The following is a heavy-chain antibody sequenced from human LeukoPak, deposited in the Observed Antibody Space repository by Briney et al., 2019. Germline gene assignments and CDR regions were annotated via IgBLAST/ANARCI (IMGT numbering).Heavy chain of an antibody. J-gene: IGHJ4*02. CDR3: AREVEVGMGAYNY. CDR1: GFTFSSYY. CDR2: IDPDGNDK. V-gene: IGHV3-7*01. Sequence: GGSLRLSCVASGFTFSSYYMSWVHQAPGKGLEWVAHIDPDGNDKYYVDSVKGRFTISRDNAKNSLYLQVNSLRAEDTAVYYCAREVEVGMGAYNYWGQGTLVTVSS. D-gene: IGHD3-16*01.